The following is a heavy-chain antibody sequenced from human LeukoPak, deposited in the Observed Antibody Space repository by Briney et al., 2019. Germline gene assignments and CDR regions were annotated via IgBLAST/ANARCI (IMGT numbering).Heavy chain of an antibody. Sequence: SETLSLTCTVSGGSFEHYFWSWIRQPPGKGLEFIGYVYYTGSTDYSTSLKSRLAISADTSKNQFSLKLSSVTAADTAVYYCASHRRSHGAEYWGQGTLVTVSS. CDR1: GGSFEHYF. CDR2: VYYTGST. V-gene: IGHV4-59*01. D-gene: IGHD5-18*01. J-gene: IGHJ4*02. CDR3: ASHRRSHGAEY.